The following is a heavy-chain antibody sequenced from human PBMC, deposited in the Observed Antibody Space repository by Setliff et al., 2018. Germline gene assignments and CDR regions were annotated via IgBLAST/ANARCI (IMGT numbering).Heavy chain of an antibody. V-gene: IGHV4-59*11. D-gene: IGHD3-3*01. CDR1: GGSISSHY. CDR2: IYYSGST. CDR3: ARDAWYYDFWSGYDFDYYYYMDV. Sequence: PSETLSLTCTVSGGSISSHYWSWIRQPPGKGLEWIGYIYYSGSTNYNPSLKSRVTISVDTSKNQFSLKLSSVTAADTAVYYCARDAWYYDFWSGYDFDYYYYMDVWGKGTTVTVSS. J-gene: IGHJ6*03.